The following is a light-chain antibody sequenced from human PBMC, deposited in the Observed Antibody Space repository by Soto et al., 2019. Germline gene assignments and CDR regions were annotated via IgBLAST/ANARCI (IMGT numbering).Light chain of an antibody. Sequence: EIVMTQSPATLSVSPGETATLSCRASHSITSHIAWYQQKPGQAPRLLMHDASARATDIPARFSASGSGTEFTLTISSLQSEDFVVYYCQQYDYWWTFGQGTKVEI. V-gene: IGKV3-15*01. CDR1: HSITSH. CDR2: DAS. J-gene: IGKJ1*01. CDR3: QQYDYWWT.